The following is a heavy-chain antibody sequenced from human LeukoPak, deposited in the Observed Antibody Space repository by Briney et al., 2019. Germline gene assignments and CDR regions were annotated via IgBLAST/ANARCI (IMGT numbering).Heavy chain of an antibody. CDR1: GFTFSSYE. J-gene: IGHJ6*03. V-gene: IGHV3-48*03. D-gene: IGHD3-22*01. CDR3: ARGPTYYYDSSGYYWEVYYYYYYMDV. Sequence: GGSLRLSCAASGFTFSSYEMNWVRQAPGKGLEWFSYISISVITIYYADSVKGRFTISRDNAKNSLYLQMNSLRAEDTAVYYCARGPTYYYDSSGYYWEVYYYYYYMDVWGKGATVTISS. CDR2: ISISVITI.